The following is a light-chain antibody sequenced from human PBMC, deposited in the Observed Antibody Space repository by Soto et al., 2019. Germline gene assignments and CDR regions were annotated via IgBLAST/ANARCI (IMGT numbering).Light chain of an antibody. CDR3: QQYHDWPMT. V-gene: IGKV3-15*01. Sequence: EIVMTQSPATLSLSPGERATLSCRATQSVSSNFAWSQQKPGQAPRLLISGASTRATGIPARFSGSGSGTDFTLTISRLQAEVFAVYYCQQYHDWPMTFGPGTKVDIK. CDR2: GAS. CDR1: QSVSSN. J-gene: IGKJ3*01.